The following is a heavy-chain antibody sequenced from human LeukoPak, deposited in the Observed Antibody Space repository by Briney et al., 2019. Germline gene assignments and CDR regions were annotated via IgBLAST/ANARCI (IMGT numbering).Heavy chain of an antibody. V-gene: IGHV1-18*01. CDR1: GYTFTSYG. D-gene: IGHD3-22*01. CDR2: ISAYNGNT. Sequence: GASVKVSCKASGYTFTSYGISWVRQAPGQGLEWMGWISAYNGNTNYAQKLQGRVTMTTDTSTSTAYMELRSLGSGDTAVYYCARSGKSSGYYPQGYWGQGTLVTVSS. J-gene: IGHJ4*02. CDR3: ARSGKSSGYYPQGY.